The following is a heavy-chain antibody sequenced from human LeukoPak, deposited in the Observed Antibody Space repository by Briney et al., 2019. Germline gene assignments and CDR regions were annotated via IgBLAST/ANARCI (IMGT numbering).Heavy chain of an antibody. V-gene: IGHV3-30*04. Sequence: PGGPLRLSCAASGFTFSNYAIHWVRQAPGKGLEWVAVISYDGKNKFYADSVTGRFTISRDNSKNTLFLQMSSLRAEDTAVYYCARAKRGLTDYWGQGTLVTVSS. CDR1: GFTFSNYA. J-gene: IGHJ4*02. D-gene: IGHD2-8*01. CDR2: ISYDGKNK. CDR3: ARAKRGLTDY.